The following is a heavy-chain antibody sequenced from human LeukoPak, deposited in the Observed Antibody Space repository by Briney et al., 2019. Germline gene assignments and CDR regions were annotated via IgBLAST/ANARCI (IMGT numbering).Heavy chain of an antibody. Sequence: GGSLRLSCAASGFTFSSYAMSWVRQAPGKGLEWVSAISGSGGSTYYADSVKGRFTISRDNSKNTLYLQMNSLRAEDTAVYYCAKLPTKDHYYYGMDVWGQGTTVTVSS. CDR2: ISGSGGST. J-gene: IGHJ6*02. CDR1: GFTFSSYA. D-gene: IGHD5-12*01. V-gene: IGHV3-23*01. CDR3: AKLPTKDHYYYGMDV.